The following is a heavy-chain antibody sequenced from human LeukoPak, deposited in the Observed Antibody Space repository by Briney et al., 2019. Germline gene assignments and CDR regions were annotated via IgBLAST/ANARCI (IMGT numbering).Heavy chain of an antibody. CDR2: ITPIFGTA. CDR1: GGTFSRFT. CDR3: ASSLRVGASVIDY. J-gene: IGHJ4*02. D-gene: IGHD1-26*01. V-gene: IGHV1-69*13. Sequence: GASVKVSCKASGGTFSRFTISWVRQAPGQGFEWMGGITPIFGTANYAQKFQGRVTITADESTSTAYMELSSLRSEDTAVYYCASSLRVGASVIDYWGQGTLVTVSS.